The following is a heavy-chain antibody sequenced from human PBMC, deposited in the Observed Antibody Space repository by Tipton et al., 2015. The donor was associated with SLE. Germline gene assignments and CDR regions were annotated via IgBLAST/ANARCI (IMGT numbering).Heavy chain of an antibody. CDR3: ARVVAVAAAGYFDY. J-gene: IGHJ4*02. CDR1: GGSISSGSYY. CDR2: IYYSGST. Sequence: TLSLTCTVSGGSISSGSYYWSWIRQPAGKGLEWIGHIYYSGSTNYNPSLKSRVTISVDTSKNQFSLKLSSVTAADTAVYYCARVVAVAAAGYFDYWGQGTLVTVSS. V-gene: IGHV4-61*10. D-gene: IGHD6-19*01.